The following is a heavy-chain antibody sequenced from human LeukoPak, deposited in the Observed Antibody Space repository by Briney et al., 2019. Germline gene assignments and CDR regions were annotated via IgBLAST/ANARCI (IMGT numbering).Heavy chain of an antibody. D-gene: IGHD3-22*01. Sequence: PGESLRLSCAASGFTFTTYWMSWVRQLPGKGLEWVANIKQDGSEKYYVDSVKGRFTISRDNAKNSLYLQMNSLRAEDTAVYYCARAFWPSPWAYYYDSSCYYEYWGQGTLVTVSS. CDR1: GFTFTTYW. CDR3: ARAFWPSPWAYYYDSSCYYEY. CDR2: IKQDGSEK. J-gene: IGHJ4*02. V-gene: IGHV3-7*01.